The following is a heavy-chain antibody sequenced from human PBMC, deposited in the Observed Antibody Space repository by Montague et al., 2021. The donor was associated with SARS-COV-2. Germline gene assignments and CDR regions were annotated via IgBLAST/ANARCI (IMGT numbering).Heavy chain of an antibody. D-gene: IGHD2/OR15-2a*01. V-gene: IGHV2-70*01. CDR1: GFSLSTSGMC. J-gene: IGHJ6*02. CDR2: IDWGDDK. CDR3: ARIPFNRGICQGSGWYYGVDV. Sequence: PALVKPTQTLTLTCTFSGFSLSTSGMCVSWIRQPPGKALEWLALIDWGDDKYYSTSLKTRLTISKDTSKNQVVLTMTNMDPVDTATYYCARIPFNRGICQGSGWYYGVDVWGQGTTVTVSS.